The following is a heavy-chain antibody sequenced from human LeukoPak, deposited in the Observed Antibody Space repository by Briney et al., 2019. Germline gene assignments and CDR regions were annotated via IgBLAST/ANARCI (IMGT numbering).Heavy chain of an antibody. CDR3: ARDQLGSGWYYYYYGMDV. CDR1: GYTFTSYG. D-gene: IGHD6-19*01. CDR2: ISAYNGNT. J-gene: IGHJ6*02. V-gene: IGHV1-18*01. Sequence: ASVKVSCKASGYTFTSYGISWVRQAPGQGLEWMGWISAYNGNTNYAQKLQGRVTMTTDTSTSTAYMELRSLRSDDTAVYYCARDQLGSGWYYYYYGMDVWGQGTTVTVSS.